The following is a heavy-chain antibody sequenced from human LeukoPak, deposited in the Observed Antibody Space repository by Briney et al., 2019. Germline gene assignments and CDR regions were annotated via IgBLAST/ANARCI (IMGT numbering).Heavy chain of an antibody. J-gene: IGHJ4*02. D-gene: IGHD5-18*01. V-gene: IGHV1-2*02. CDR1: GYTFTGYY. CDR3: AGGRRERGYSYAVDY. Sequence: GASVKVSCKASGYTFTGYYMHWVRQAPGQGLEWMGWINPNSGGTNYAQKFQGRVTMTRDTSISTAYMELSRLRSDDTAVYYCAGGRRERGYSYAVDYWGQGTLVTVSS. CDR2: INPNSGGT.